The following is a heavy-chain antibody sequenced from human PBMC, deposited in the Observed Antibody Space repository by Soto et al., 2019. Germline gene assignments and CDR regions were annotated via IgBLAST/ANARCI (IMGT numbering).Heavy chain of an antibody. CDR3: ARQGRPTAGMGWFDP. D-gene: IGHD1-1*01. V-gene: IGHV4-39*01. CDR2: VSSSGDT. CDR1: GGSISSYY. J-gene: IGHJ5*02. Sequence: SETLSFTCAVSGGSISSYYWSWLRQSPGKGLTWIGSVSSSGDTFYNPSLKSGITISEDTAKNQVSLKMASVTAADTAIYYCARQGRPTAGMGWFDPWGPGTLVTVSS.